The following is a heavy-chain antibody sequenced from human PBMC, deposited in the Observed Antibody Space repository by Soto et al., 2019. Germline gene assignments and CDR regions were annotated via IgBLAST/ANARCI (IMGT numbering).Heavy chain of an antibody. J-gene: IGHJ1*01. CDR2: ISSSGTYI. D-gene: IGHD1-26*01. V-gene: IGHV3-11*06. Sequence: GGSLRLSCAASGFIVSDYYMSWIRQAPGKGLEWIAYISSSGTYINYADSVKGRFTISRDNAENTVYLQMNSLRIDDTAVYFCATAIGSSSLEFFQDWGQGTLVTVSS. CDR3: ATAIGSSSLEFFQD. CDR1: GFIVSDYY.